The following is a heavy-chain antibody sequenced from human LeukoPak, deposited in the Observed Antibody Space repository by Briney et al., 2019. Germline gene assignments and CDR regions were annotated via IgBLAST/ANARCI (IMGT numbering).Heavy chain of an antibody. CDR3: VIGRSGYYDYYYYMDV. Sequence: GGSLRLSCAASGFTFSSYWMSWVRQAPGKGLEWVANIKQDGSEKYYVDSVKGRFTISRDNAKNSLYLQMNSLRAEDTAVYYCVIGRSGYYDYYYYMDVWGKGTTVTVSS. J-gene: IGHJ6*03. D-gene: IGHD3-3*01. CDR2: IKQDGSEK. CDR1: GFTFSSYW. V-gene: IGHV3-7*01.